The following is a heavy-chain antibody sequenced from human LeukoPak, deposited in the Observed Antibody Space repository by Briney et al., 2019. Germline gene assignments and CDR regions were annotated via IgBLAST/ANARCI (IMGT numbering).Heavy chain of an antibody. J-gene: IGHJ5*02. CDR2: INPNSGGT. Sequence: ASPTATTKPTPYTPTGYHMHRVPHTPRQGLEWMGRINPNSGGTNYAQKFQGRVTMTRDTSISTAYMELSRLRSDDTAVYYCARLTYYYDSSGYPNWFDPWGQGTLVTVSS. CDR1: PYTPTGYH. V-gene: IGHV1-2*06. D-gene: IGHD3-22*01. CDR3: ARLTYYYDSSGYPNWFDP.